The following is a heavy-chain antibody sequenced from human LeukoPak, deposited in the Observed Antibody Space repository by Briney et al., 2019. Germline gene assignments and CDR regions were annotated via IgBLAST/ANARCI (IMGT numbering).Heavy chain of an antibody. J-gene: IGHJ4*02. Sequence: PGGSLRHSCAASGFTFSSYGMHCVRQAPGKGLEWVAVIWYGGGNKYYADSVKGRFTISRDNSKNTLYLQMNSLRAEDTAVYYCARLYCSGGSCYPYYFDYWGQGTLVTVSS. CDR2: IWYGGGNK. D-gene: IGHD2-15*01. CDR1: GFTFSSYG. V-gene: IGHV3-33*01. CDR3: ARLYCSGGSCYPYYFDY.